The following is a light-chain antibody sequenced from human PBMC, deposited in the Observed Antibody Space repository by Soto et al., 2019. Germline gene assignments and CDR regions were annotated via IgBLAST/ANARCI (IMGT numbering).Light chain of an antibody. V-gene: IGKV3-15*01. J-gene: IGKJ1*01. CDR2: GAS. CDR3: QQYNNWPPTWT. CDR1: QSVSSN. Sequence: EIVMTQSPATLSVSPGERATLSCRASQSVSSNLAWYQQKPGQAPRLLIYGASTRATAIPARFSGSGSGTEFTLTINSLQSEDFAVYYCQQYNNWPPTWTFGQGTKVEIK.